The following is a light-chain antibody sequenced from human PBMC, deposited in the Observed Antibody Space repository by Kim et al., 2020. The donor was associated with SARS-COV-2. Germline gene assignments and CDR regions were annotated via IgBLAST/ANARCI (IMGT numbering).Light chain of an antibody. V-gene: IGKV3-11*01. CDR3: QQRSNWPPSLT. Sequence: PGESATLSCRASQSVSSYLAWYQQKPGRAPRLLIYDASNRATGIPARFSGSGSGTDFTLTISSLEPEDFAVYYCQQRSNWPPSLTFGGGTKVDIK. CDR1: QSVSSY. CDR2: DAS. J-gene: IGKJ4*01.